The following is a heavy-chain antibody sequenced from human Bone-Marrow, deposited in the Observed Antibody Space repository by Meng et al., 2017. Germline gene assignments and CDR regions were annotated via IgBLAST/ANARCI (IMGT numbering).Heavy chain of an antibody. D-gene: IGHD3-10*01. J-gene: IGHJ4*02. CDR2: INHSGST. CDR1: GGSFSGYY. CDR3: ARGGVRGGIDY. Sequence: QVQLQQWGAGLLKPSEPLSLTCAVYGGSFSGYYWSWIRQPPGKGLEWIGEINHSGSTNYNPSLKSRVTISVDTSKNQFSLKLSSVTAADTAVYYCARGGVRGGIDYWGQGTLVTVSS. V-gene: IGHV4-34*01.